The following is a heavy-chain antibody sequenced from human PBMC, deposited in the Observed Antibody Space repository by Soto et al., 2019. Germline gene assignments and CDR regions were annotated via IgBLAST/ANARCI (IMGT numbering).Heavy chain of an antibody. CDR2: INHSGST. CDR1: GGSFSGYY. CDR3: ARRRSSCEPRFDY. J-gene: IGHJ4*02. D-gene: IGHD6-13*01. Sequence: QVQLQQWGAGLLKPSETLSLTCAVYGGSFSGYYWSWIRQPPGKGLEWIGEINHSGSTNYNPSLKSRVTRSVDTSKNQFSLKLSSVTAADTAVYYCARRRSSCEPRFDYWGQGTLVTVSS. V-gene: IGHV4-34*01.